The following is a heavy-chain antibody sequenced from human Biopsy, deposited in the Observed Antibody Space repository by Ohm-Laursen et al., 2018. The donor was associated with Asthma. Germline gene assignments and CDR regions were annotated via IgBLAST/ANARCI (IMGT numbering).Heavy chain of an antibody. D-gene: IGHD6-13*01. CDR3: ARQPIAEPGTTFYYYYGMDV. V-gene: IGHV3-53*01. J-gene: IGHJ6*02. Sequence: SLRLSCAATGFTVTTHYMSWVRQAPGKGLEWVSVIYSGGSTYYADSVKGRFPISRDSSKNTLFLQMDSLRAEDTAVYYCARQPIAEPGTTFYYYYGMDVWGQGTTVTVSS. CDR1: GFTVTTHY. CDR2: IYSGGST.